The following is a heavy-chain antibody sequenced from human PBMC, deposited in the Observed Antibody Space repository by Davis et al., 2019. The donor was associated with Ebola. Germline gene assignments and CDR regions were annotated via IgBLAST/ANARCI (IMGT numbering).Heavy chain of an antibody. D-gene: IGHD3-3*01. V-gene: IGHV3-23*01. CDR3: AVTIFGVATPDY. Sequence: GGSLRLSCAASGFTFSNYVMTWIRQAPGKGLEWVSSISVSGGTFYADSVKGRFTISRDNSKNTLYLQMNSLRAEDTAVYYCAVTIFGVATPDYWGQGTLVNVSS. J-gene: IGHJ4*02. CDR1: GFTFSNYV. CDR2: ISVSGGT.